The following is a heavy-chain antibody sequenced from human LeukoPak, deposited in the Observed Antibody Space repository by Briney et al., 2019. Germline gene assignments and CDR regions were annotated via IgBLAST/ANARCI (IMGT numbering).Heavy chain of an antibody. CDR1: GYSFTNYW. CDR3: ARRGSSTSDAVDI. D-gene: IGHD3-10*01. V-gene: IGHV5-51*01. Sequence: GESQKISCKASGYSFTNYWIGWVRQMPGKGLEWMGIIYPGDSNTRYSPSFQDQVLISADKSVSTTYLHWGSLQASDTAMYFCARRGSSTSDAVDIWGQGTMVTVS. J-gene: IGHJ3*02. CDR2: IYPGDSNT.